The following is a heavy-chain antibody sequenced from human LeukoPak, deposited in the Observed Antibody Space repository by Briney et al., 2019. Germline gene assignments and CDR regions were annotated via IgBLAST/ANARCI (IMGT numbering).Heavy chain of an antibody. J-gene: IGHJ5*02. V-gene: IGHV4-39*07. CDR2: INHSGST. CDR1: GGSISSSSYY. D-gene: IGHD3-22*01. CDR3: ARGRRITMIVRNNWFDP. Sequence: SETLSLTCTVSGGSISSSSYYWGWIRQPPGKGLEWIGEINHSGSTNYNPSLKSRVTISVDTSKNQFSLKLSSVTAADTAVYYCARGRRITMIVRNNWFDPWGQGTLVTVSS.